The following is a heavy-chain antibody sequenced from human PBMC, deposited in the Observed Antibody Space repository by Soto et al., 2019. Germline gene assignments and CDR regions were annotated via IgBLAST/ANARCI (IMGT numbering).Heavy chain of an antibody. CDR2: ISSNGGST. J-gene: IGHJ4*02. Sequence: PGGSLRLSCAASGFTFSSYAMHWVRQAPGKGLEYVSAISSNGGSTYYANSVKGRFTISRDNSKNTLYLQMGSLRAEDMAVYYCARAHAGHFDYWGQGTLVTVSS. CDR3: ARAHAGHFDY. CDR1: GFTFSSYA. V-gene: IGHV3-64*01. D-gene: IGHD6-13*01.